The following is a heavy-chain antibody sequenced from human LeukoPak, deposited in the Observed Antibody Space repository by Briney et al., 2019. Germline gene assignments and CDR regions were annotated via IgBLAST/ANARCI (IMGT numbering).Heavy chain of an antibody. J-gene: IGHJ4*02. CDR1: GSPFTSYW. Sequence: GAPLKISCKGSGSPFTSYWVAWVRQTPGKGLEWKGIIYTGDSDTRYSPSFQGQVTISAAKSISTAYLQRSSLKASDTAMYYCARRFYGDYGLGYWGQGTLVTVSP. CDR2: IYTGDSDT. D-gene: IGHD4-17*01. CDR3: ARRFYGDYGLGY. V-gene: IGHV5-51*01.